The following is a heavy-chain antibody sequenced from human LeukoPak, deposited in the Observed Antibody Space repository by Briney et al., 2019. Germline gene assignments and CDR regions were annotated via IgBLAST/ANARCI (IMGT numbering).Heavy chain of an antibody. J-gene: IGHJ4*02. V-gene: IGHV3-7*01. CDR2: VQHIGGET. D-gene: IGHD4-17*01. CDR1: GFTFSNSW. Sequence: GGSLRLSCAGSGFTFSNSWMGWVRQAPGKGLEWVANVQHIGGETYYVDSVKGRFTISRDNAKNLLYLQMNSLRVEDTAVYYCAREAYGDHFDSWGQGTLVTASS. CDR3: AREAYGDHFDS.